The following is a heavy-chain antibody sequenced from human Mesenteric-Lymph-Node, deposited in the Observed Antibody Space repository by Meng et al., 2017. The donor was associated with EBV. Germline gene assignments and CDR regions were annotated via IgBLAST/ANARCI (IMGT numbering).Heavy chain of an antibody. J-gene: IGHJ5*02. V-gene: IGHV4-31*03. Sequence: VRLQEAGPGLVKPSQNLSLTCTVSGGSISSGGYYWSWIRQHPGKGLEWIGYIHDSGSTYYNPSLKSRVTISADTSKNQFSLKLSSVTAADTAVYYCARASYGSGSPLGESWFDPWGQGTLVTVSS. CDR1: GGSISSGGYY. CDR2: IHDSGST. CDR3: ARASYGSGSPLGESWFDP. D-gene: IGHD3-10*01.